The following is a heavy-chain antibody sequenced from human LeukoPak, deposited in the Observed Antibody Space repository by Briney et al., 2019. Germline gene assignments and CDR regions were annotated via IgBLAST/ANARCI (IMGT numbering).Heavy chain of an antibody. D-gene: IGHD2-2*01. Sequence: ASVKVSCKASGGTFNSYAISWERQAPGQGLEWMGGIIPIFGTANYAQKFQGRVTITADESTSTAYMELSSLRSEDTAVYYCAREGYCSSTSCTDNWFDPWGQGTLVTVSS. CDR1: GGTFNSYA. CDR2: IIPIFGTA. CDR3: AREGYCSSTSCTDNWFDP. J-gene: IGHJ5*02. V-gene: IGHV1-69*13.